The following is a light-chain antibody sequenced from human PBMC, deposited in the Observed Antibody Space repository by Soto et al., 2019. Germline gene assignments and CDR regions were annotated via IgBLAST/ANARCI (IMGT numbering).Light chain of an antibody. CDR3: AVWDDSLSGVV. CDR2: NDY. V-gene: IGLV1-47*02. Sequence: QSVLAQPPSASGTPGQRVTISCSGSTSNVGSNLSSWYQQLPGSAPKLLIYNDYERPSGVPDRFSGSKSGTSASLCISGLRSEDEADDFCAVWDDSLSGVVFGGGTKLTVL. J-gene: IGLJ2*01. CDR1: TSNVGSNL.